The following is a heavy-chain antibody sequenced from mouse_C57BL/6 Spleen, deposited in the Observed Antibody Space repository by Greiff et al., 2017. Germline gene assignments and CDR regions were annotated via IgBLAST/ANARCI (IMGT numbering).Heavy chain of an antibody. Sequence: VQLKQSGGGLVKPGGSLKLSCAASGFTFSDYGMHWVRQAPEKGLEWVAYISSGSSTIYYADTVKGRFTISRDKAKNTLFLQMTRLRSEDTAMYYCAREANWDVFDYWGQGTTLTVSS. D-gene: IGHD4-1*01. CDR2: ISSGSSTI. CDR1: GFTFSDYG. CDR3: AREANWDVFDY. V-gene: IGHV5-17*01. J-gene: IGHJ2*01.